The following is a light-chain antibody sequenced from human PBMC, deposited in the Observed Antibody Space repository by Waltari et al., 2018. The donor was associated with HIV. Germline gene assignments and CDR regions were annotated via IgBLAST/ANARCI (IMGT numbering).Light chain of an antibody. CDR1: SNDLRNYNS. Sequence: QSALTQPASVSGSPGQSITLSCTGTSNDLRNYNSFSRYQHHPGKAPKVIIYEVSNRPSGVSSRFSGSISANTASLTISGLQAEDEADYFCTSYISSSSPVFGGGTKVTVL. J-gene: IGLJ3*02. V-gene: IGLV2-14*01. CDR3: TSYISSSSPV. CDR2: EVS.